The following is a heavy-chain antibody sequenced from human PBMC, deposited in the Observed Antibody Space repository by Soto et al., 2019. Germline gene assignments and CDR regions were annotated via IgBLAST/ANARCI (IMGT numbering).Heavy chain of an antibody. CDR1: GGSISSGGYY. D-gene: IGHD3-22*01. Sequence: PSETLSLTCTVSGGSISSGGYYWSWIRQHPXKGLEWIGYIYYSGSTYYNPSLKSRVTISVDTSKNQFSLKLSSVTAADTAVYYCARLDSSGYYSSPRPYYFDYWGQGTLVTVSS. J-gene: IGHJ4*02. V-gene: IGHV4-31*03. CDR2: IYYSGST. CDR3: ARLDSSGYYSSPRPYYFDY.